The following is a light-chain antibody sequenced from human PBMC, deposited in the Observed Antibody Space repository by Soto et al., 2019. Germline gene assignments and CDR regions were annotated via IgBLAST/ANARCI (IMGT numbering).Light chain of an antibody. Sequence: EIVLTQSPGTLSLSPGERATLSCRASQSVSSNYLTCYQQKPGQAPRLLIYGASSRATGIPDRFSGSGSETDFTLTISRLEPEDFAVYYCQQYGTSPFTFGPGTKVDIK. CDR3: QQYGTSPFT. CDR2: GAS. J-gene: IGKJ3*01. CDR1: QSVSSNY. V-gene: IGKV3-20*01.